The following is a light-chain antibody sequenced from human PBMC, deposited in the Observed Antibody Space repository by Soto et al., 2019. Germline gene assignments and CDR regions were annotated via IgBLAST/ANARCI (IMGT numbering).Light chain of an antibody. CDR3: SSYTSSSTRV. J-gene: IGLJ3*02. Sequence: QSVLTQPASVSGSPGQSITISCTGTSSDVGGYNYVSWYQQHPGKAPKLMIYEVSNRPSGVSNRFSGSKSGNTASLTISGLLDEDEADYYCSSYTSSSTRVFGGGTKLTVL. CDR1: SSDVGGYNY. V-gene: IGLV2-14*01. CDR2: EVS.